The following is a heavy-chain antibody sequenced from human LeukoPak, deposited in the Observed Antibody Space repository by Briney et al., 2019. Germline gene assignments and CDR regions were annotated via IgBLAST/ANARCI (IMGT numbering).Heavy chain of an antibody. Sequence: GRSLRLSCAASGFTFDDYAMHWVRQAPGKGLEWVSGISWNSGSIGYANSVKGRFTISRDNSKNTLYLQMNSLRAEDTAVYYCAGSPYDSSGYYLYFDYWGQGTLVTVSS. CDR3: AGSPYDSSGYYLYFDY. D-gene: IGHD3-22*01. J-gene: IGHJ4*02. CDR2: ISWNSGSI. V-gene: IGHV3-9*01. CDR1: GFTFDDYA.